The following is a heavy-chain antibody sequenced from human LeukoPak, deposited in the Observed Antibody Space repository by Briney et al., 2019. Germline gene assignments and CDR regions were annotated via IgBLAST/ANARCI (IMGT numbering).Heavy chain of an antibody. V-gene: IGHV4-59*01. D-gene: IGHD7-27*01. CDR2: IYNRGT. Sequence: SETLSLTCTVSGDSINNYYWSWIRQPPGKGLEWIGYIYNRGTNYNPSLKSRVTISVDTSKNEFYLKLSSVTAADTAVYYCASRKLGNDYWGQGTLVTVSS. CDR3: ASRKLGNDY. CDR1: GDSINNYY. J-gene: IGHJ4*02.